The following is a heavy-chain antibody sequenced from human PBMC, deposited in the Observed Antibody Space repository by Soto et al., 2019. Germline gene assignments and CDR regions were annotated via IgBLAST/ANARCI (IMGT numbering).Heavy chain of an antibody. V-gene: IGHV1-46*01. J-gene: IGHJ4*02. D-gene: IGHD5-18*01. Sequence: ASVKVSCKASGYTFTSYYMHWVRQAPGQGLEWMGIINPSGGSTSYAQKFQGRVTMTRDTSTSTVYMELSSLRSEDTAVYYCARVWEAGYSYAAYFDYWGQGTLVTVSS. CDR1: GYTFTSYY. CDR2: INPSGGST. CDR3: ARVWEAGYSYAAYFDY.